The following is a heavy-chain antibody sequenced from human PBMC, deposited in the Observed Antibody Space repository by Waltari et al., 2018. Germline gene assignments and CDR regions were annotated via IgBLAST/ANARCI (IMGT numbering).Heavy chain of an antibody. CDR3: ARDQRRITIFGVVIIPMDV. CDR2: ISAYNGNT. Sequence: QVQLVQSGAEVKKPGASVKVSCKASGYTFTSYGISWVRQAPGQGLEWMGWISAYNGNTNYAQKLQGRVTMTTDTSTSTAYMELRSLRSDDTAVYYCARDQRRITIFGVVIIPMDVWGQGTTVTVSS. CDR1: GYTFTSYG. D-gene: IGHD3-3*01. V-gene: IGHV1-18*01. J-gene: IGHJ6*02.